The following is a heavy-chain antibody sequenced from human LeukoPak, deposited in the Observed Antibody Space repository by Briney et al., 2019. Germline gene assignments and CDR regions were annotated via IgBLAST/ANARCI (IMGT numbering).Heavy chain of an antibody. J-gene: IGHJ5*02. CDR1: GGSISSSSYY. Sequence: SETLSLTCTVSGGSISSSSYYWGWIRQPPGKGLEWIGSIYYSGSTYCNPSLKSRVTISVDTSKNQFSLKLTSVTAADTAVYYCARDLGGGRFDPWGQGTLVTVSS. CDR2: IYYSGST. CDR3: ARDLGGGRFDP. D-gene: IGHD3-16*01. V-gene: IGHV4-39*07.